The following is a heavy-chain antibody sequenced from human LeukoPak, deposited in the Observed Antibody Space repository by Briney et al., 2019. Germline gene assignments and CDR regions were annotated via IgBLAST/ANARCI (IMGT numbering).Heavy chain of an antibody. V-gene: IGHV4-59*01. CDR1: GGSISTYY. Sequence: SETLSLTCSVSGGSISTYYWNWIRQTPGKGLEWIGHISYGNTDYNPSLKRRVTISVDTSKNQFSLKLTSVTAADTAVYYCARDKAHSYGRYFDPWGQGALVTVSS. CDR3: ARDKAHSYGRYFDP. D-gene: IGHD5-18*01. J-gene: IGHJ5*02. CDR2: ISYGNT.